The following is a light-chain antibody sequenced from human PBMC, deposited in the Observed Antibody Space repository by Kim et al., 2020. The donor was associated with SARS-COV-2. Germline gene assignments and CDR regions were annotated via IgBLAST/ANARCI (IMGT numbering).Light chain of an antibody. CDR2: GAF. CDR1: QSVSAN. CDR3: QQYNNWPRT. V-gene: IGKV3-15*01. J-gene: IGKJ1*01. Sequence: EIVMTQSPATLSVSPGERATLSCRASQSVSANLAWYQQKPGQVPRLLIYGAFTRATGMPARFSGSGSGTEFTLTISSLQSEDFAVYYCQQYNNWPRTFGQGTKVDIK.